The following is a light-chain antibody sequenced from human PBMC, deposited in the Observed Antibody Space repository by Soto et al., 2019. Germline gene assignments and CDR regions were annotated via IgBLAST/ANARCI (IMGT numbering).Light chain of an antibody. CDR2: EAS. V-gene: IGKV1-5*03. Sequence: DIQMTQSPSTLSASVGDRVTITCRASQSIRAWLAWYQQKPGKAPKFLIYEASSLERGVPSRFSGSGSGTEFTLTISSLQADDFATYYCQQYDKYPWTCGQGTKVEVK. CDR1: QSIRAW. J-gene: IGKJ1*01. CDR3: QQYDKYPWT.